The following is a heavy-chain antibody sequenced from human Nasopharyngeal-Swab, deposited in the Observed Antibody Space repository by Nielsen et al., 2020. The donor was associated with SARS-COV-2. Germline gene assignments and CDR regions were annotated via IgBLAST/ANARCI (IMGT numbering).Heavy chain of an antibody. V-gene: IGHV4-31*02. CDR3: ARATMIVVVIGAFDI. CDR2: IYYSGST. D-gene: IGHD3-22*01. J-gene: IGHJ3*02. Sequence: GQRLEWIGYIYYSGSTYYNPSLKSRVTISVDTSKNQFSLKLSSVTAADTAVYYCARATMIVVVIGAFDIWGQGTMVTVSS.